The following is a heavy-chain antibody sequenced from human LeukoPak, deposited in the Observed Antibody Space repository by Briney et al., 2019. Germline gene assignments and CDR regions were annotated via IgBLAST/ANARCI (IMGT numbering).Heavy chain of an antibody. CDR1: GFTFSDYY. CDR3: ARWEGRYFELASAFDI. J-gene: IGHJ3*02. D-gene: IGHD3-9*01. Sequence: PGGSLRLPCAASGFTFSDYYMSWIRQAPGKGLEWVSYISNSADTKFYADSVKDRFTISRDNAKNSLYLEMNSLRAEDTAVYYCARWEGRYFELASAFDIWGQGTMVTVSS. CDR2: ISNSADTK. V-gene: IGHV3-11*01.